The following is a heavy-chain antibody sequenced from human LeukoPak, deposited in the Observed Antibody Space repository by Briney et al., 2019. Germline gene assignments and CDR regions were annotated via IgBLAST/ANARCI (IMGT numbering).Heavy chain of an antibody. J-gene: IGHJ4*02. D-gene: IGHD2-2*02. CDR2: IIPIFGTA. CDR1: GGTFSSYA. V-gene: IGHV1-69*13. CDR3: AREVRQPLLYPDSRLPFDY. Sequence: ASVKVSCKASGGTFSSYAISWVRQAPGQGLEWMGGIIPIFGTANYAQKFQGRVTITADESTSTAYMELSSLRSEDTAVYYCAREVRQPLLYPDSRLPFDYWGQGTLVTVSS.